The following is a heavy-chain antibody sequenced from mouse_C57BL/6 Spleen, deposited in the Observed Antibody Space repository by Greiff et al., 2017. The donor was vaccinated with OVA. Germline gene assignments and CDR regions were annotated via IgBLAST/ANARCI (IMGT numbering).Heavy chain of an antibody. CDR2: INPSSGYT. CDR3: ARGSAGYAMDY. V-gene: IGHV1-7*01. J-gene: IGHJ4*01. CDR1: GYTFTSYW. Sequence: QVQLKESGAELAKPGASVTLSCTASGYTFTSYWMHWVKQRPGQGLEWIGYINPSSGYTKYNQKFTDKATLTADKSSSTAYMQLSSLTYEDTAVYYCARGSAGYAMDYWGQGTSVTVSS. D-gene: IGHD6-1*01.